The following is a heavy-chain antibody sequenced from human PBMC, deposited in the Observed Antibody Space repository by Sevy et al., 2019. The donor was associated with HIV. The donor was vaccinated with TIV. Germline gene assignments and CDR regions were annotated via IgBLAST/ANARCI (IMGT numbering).Heavy chain of an antibody. CDR2: ISHGGSYE. D-gene: IGHD4-17*01. CDR1: GFAFRDSA. V-gene: IGHV3-30-3*01. CDR3: ARMVSGGLRWELIKENAFDI. J-gene: IGHJ3*02. Sequence: GGSVRLSCEASGFAFRDSAIHWVRQSPGKGLEWVALISHGGSYEYYVDSVKGRFTVSSDRSKNILYLQMDSLRAEDTAVYYCARMVSGGLRWELIKENAFDIWGQGTAVTVSS.